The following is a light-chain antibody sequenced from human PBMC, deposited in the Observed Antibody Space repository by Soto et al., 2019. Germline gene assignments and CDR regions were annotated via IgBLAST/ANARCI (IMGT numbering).Light chain of an antibody. Sequence: QSVLTQPASASGSPGQSITISCTGTSSDVGGYNYVSWYQQHPGKAPKLMIYDVSNRPSGVSNRFSGSKSGNTASLTISGLQAEDEADYYCSSYTSRSTRFGTGTKGTVL. CDR1: SSDVGGYNY. CDR2: DVS. V-gene: IGLV2-14*01. J-gene: IGLJ1*01. CDR3: SSYTSRSTR.